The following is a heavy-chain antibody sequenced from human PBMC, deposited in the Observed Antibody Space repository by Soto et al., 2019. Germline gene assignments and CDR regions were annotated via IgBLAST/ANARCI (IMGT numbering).Heavy chain of an antibody. V-gene: IGHV4-38-2*01. CDR3: ARKSITASGYFDY. J-gene: IGHJ4*02. D-gene: IGHD6-13*01. CDR1: GSSISSGYY. CDR2: IYHSGTT. Sequence: PSETLSLTCGVSGSSISSGYYSGWIRQAPGKGLEWIGSIYHSGTTYYNPSLQSRVTISVDTSKNQFSLKLNFETAADTAMYYCARKSITASGYFDYWGQGILVTVSS.